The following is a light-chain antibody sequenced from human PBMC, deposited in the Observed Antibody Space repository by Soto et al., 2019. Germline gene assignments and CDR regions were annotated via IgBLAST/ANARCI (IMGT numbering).Light chain of an antibody. CDR3: QQSYITPYT. J-gene: IGKJ2*01. V-gene: IGKV1-39*01. CDR1: QSISVH. Sequence: DIQMTQSPSSLSASVGDTVTITCRASQSISVHLNRYQQKPGKVPKLLIYAASNLQSGVPSSFSGSGSETDFAITISSLQPEDCATYYCQQSYITPYTFGQGTKLQIK. CDR2: AAS.